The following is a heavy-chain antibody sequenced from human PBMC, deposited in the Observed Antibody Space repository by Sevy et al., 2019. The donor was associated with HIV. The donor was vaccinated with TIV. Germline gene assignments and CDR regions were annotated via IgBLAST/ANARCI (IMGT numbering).Heavy chain of an antibody. CDR1: GFTFSDYY. V-gene: IGHV3-7*01. Sequence: GGSLRLSCAASGFTFSDYYMGRVRQAPGKGLEWVANIKQDGSQKNYVDSVKGRFTISRDNAKNSLYLQMNRLRVDDTAVYYCARELWPGDYWGQGTLVTVSS. CDR3: ARELWPGDY. D-gene: IGHD2-21*01. J-gene: IGHJ4*02. CDR2: IKQDGSQK.